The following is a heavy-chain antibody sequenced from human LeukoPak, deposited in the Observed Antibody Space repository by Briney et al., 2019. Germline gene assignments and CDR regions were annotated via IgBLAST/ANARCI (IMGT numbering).Heavy chain of an antibody. J-gene: IGHJ3*02. CDR1: GFTFSNAW. CDR3: TTGIVGAIGAFDI. CDR2: IKSKTDGGTT. D-gene: IGHD1-26*01. V-gene: IGHV3-15*01. Sequence: GGSPRLSCAAPGFTFSNAWMSWVRQAPGKGLEWVGRIKSKTDGGTTDYAAPVKGRFTISRDDSKNTLYLQMNSLKTEDTAVYYCTTGIVGAIGAFDIWGQGTMVTVSS.